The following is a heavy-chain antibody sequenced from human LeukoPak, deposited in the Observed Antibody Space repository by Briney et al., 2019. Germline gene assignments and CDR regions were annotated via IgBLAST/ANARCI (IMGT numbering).Heavy chain of an antibody. CDR3: ARDRDANWFDP. V-gene: IGHV1-2*02. J-gene: IGHJ5*02. D-gene: IGHD3-10*01. Sequence: ASVKVSCKASGYTFTDYYLHWVRQAPGQGPEWMGWIYPNSGGTSYAQQFQGRVTMTRDTSISAAYMELSSLRSDDTAVYYCARDRDANWFDPWGQGTLVTVSS. CDR2: IYPNSGGT. CDR1: GYTFTDYY.